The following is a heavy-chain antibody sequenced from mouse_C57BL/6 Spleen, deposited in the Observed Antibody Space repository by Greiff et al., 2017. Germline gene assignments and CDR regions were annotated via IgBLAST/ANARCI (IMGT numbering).Heavy chain of an antibody. Sequence: QVQLQHSGPELVKPGASVKLSCKASGYTFTSYDINWVKQRPGQGLEWIGWIYPRDGSTKYNEKFKGKATLTVDTSSSTAYMELHSLTSEDSAVYFCARRGGSYAMDYWGQGTSVTVSS. CDR2: IYPRDGST. V-gene: IGHV1-85*01. CDR1: GYTFTSYD. J-gene: IGHJ4*01. CDR3: ARRGGSYAMDY.